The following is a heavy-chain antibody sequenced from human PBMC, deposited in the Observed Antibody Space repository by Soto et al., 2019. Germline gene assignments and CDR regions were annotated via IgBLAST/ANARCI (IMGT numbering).Heavy chain of an antibody. CDR1: GFPLSTSGVA. Sequence: QITLKESGPTLVKPTRTLTLTCTFSGFPLSTSGVAVGWVRQPPGKALEWLALIDWGDNKRYRSSLQSRLTITQNPSINQVVLTMTNMDPVDTGTYYCAQRRPTHLAFDSWGQGTLVSVSS. J-gene: IGHJ4*02. CDR2: IDWGDNK. V-gene: IGHV2-5*02. CDR3: AQRRPTHLAFDS.